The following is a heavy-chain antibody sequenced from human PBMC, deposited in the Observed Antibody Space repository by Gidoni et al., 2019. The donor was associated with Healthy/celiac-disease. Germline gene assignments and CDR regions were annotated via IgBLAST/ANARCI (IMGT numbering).Heavy chain of an antibody. CDR1: GGSFSGYY. Sequence: QVQLQQWGAGLLKHSETLSLTCAAYGGSFSGYYWSWIRQPPGKGLEWIGEINHSGSTNYNPSLKSRVTISVDTSKNQFSLKLSSVTAADTAVYYCAKPDYGDYGRLNWFDPWGQGTLVTVSS. CDR3: AKPDYGDYGRLNWFDP. V-gene: IGHV4-34*01. J-gene: IGHJ5*02. CDR2: INHSGST. D-gene: IGHD4-17*01.